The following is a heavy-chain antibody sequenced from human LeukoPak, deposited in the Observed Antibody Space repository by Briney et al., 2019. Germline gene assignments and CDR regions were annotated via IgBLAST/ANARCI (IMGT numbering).Heavy chain of an antibody. CDR2: ISGSGGST. CDR1: GFTFSSYG. Sequence: WGTLRLSCAASGFTFSSYGMSWVRQAPGKGLEWVSAISGSGGSTYYADSVKGRFTISRDNSKNTLYLQMNSLRAEDTAVYYCARDSLWFLYYFDYWGQGTLVTVSS. J-gene: IGHJ4*02. CDR3: ARDSLWFLYYFDY. D-gene: IGHD5-18*01. V-gene: IGHV3-23*01.